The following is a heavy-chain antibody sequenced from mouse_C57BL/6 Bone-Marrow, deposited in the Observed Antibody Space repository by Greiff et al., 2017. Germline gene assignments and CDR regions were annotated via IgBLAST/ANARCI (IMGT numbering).Heavy chain of an antibody. CDR3: ARLGLPWYFDV. CDR1: GYTFTSYG. D-gene: IGHD2-2*01. CDR2: IYPRSGNT. J-gene: IGHJ1*03. V-gene: IGHV1-81*01. Sequence: QVTLKVSGAELARPGASVKLSCKASGYTFTSYGISWVKQRTGQGLEWIGEIYPRSGNTYYNEKFKGKATLTADKSSSTAYMELRSLTSEDSAVYFCARLGLPWYFDVWGTGTTVTVSS.